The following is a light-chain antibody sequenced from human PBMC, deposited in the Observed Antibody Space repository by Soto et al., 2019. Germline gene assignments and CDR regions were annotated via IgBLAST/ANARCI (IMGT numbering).Light chain of an antibody. CDR3: QQRYNWPPYT. V-gene: IGKV3-11*01. CDR2: DAS. Sequence: EIVLTQSPATLSLSPGERATLSCRASQSIRNYLAWYQQRPGRAPRLLIYDASNRATGIPARFSGSGSGTDFTLTIYSLEPEDFAVYYCQQRYNWPPYTFGQGTKLEIK. CDR1: QSIRNY. J-gene: IGKJ2*01.